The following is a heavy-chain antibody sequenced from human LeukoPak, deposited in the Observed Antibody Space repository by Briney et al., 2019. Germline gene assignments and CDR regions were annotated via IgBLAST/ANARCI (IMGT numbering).Heavy chain of an antibody. Sequence: PSETLSLTCAVSGYSIRGDDYWGWIRQSPGKGLEWIGGIYHSGSTHYNPSLKSRVTISVDTSKNQFSLMLNSVTAADTAVYYCARNRSVTTTPGFDHWGQGTLVTVSS. V-gene: IGHV4-38-2*01. D-gene: IGHD4-17*01. CDR1: GYSIRGDDY. CDR3: ARNRSVTTTPGFDH. CDR2: IYHSGST. J-gene: IGHJ4*02.